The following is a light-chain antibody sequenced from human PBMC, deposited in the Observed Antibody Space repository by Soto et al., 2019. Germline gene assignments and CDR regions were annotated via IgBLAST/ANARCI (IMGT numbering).Light chain of an antibody. CDR1: QSVSSNF. CDR3: QQYGPSPPVT. Sequence: EIVLTQSPGTLSLSPGERATLSCRASQSVSSNFLTWHQQKPGQAPRLLIYGASSRATGIPDRFSGSGSGTDFTLTISRMEPEDFAVYYCQQYGPSPPVTFGGGTKVEIK. CDR2: GAS. J-gene: IGKJ4*01. V-gene: IGKV3-20*01.